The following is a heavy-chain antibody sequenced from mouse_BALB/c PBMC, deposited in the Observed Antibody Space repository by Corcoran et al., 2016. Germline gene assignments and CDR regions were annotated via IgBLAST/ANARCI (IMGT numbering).Heavy chain of an antibody. CDR2: INTYTGEP. CDR3: ARGAGKGNAWFAY. D-gene: IGHD2-1*01. CDR1: GYTFTNYG. Sequence: QIQLVQSGPELKKPGETVKISCKASGYTFTNYGMNWVKQAPGKGLKWMGWINTYTGEPTYADDFKGRFAFSLETSASTAYLQINNLKNEDTATYFCARGAGKGNAWFAYWGQGTLVTVSA. J-gene: IGHJ3*01. V-gene: IGHV9-3-1*01.